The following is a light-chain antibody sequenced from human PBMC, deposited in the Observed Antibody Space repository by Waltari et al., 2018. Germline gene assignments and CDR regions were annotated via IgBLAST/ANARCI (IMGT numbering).Light chain of an antibody. V-gene: IGKV4-1*01. Sequence: DIVMTQSPDSLAVSLGERATINSKSSQSVLYRSNNKNYLAWYQQKAGQPPKLLIYWASTRESGVPDRFSGSGSGTDFTLTISSLQAEDVAVYYCHQYYATPPDGKTFGQGTKVEIK. CDR1: QSVLYRSNNKNY. CDR2: WAS. CDR3: HQYYATPPDGKT. J-gene: IGKJ1*01.